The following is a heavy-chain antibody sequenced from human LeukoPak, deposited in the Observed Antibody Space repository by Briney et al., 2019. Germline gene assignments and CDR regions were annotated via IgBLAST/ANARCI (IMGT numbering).Heavy chain of an antibody. CDR2: ISSDGNNK. Sequence: GGSLRLSCAASGFTFSSYAMQWVRQAPGKGLEWVTVISSDGNNKYYADSVEGRFTISRDNSKSTLYLEMSSLRAEDTALYYCAREPLTVPGQYNWFDPWGQGTLVTVSS. J-gene: IGHJ5*02. D-gene: IGHD2/OR15-2a*01. CDR1: GFTFSSYA. CDR3: AREPLTVPGQYNWFDP. V-gene: IGHV3-30-3*01.